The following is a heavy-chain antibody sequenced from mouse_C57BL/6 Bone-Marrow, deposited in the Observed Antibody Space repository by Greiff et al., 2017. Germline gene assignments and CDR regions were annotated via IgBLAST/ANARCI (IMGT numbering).Heavy chain of an antibody. D-gene: IGHD1-1*01. CDR1: GFTFSDFY. V-gene: IGHV7-1*01. CDR2: SRNKANDYTT. Sequence: EVKRVESGGGLVQSGRSLRLSCATSGFTFSDFYMEWVRQAPGKGLEWIAASRNKANDYTTEYSASVKGRFIVSRDTSQSILYLQMNALRAEDTAIYYCARDYYYGSSGAMDYWGQGTSVTVSS. J-gene: IGHJ4*01. CDR3: ARDYYYGSSGAMDY.